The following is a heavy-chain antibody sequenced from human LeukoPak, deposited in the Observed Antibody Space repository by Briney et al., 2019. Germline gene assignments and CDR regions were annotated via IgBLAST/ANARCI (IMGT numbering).Heavy chain of an antibody. CDR1: GFTFSPYA. CDR3: AREGGVLGEAFDV. CDR2: IGDSSRSI. D-gene: IGHD3-10*01. J-gene: IGHJ3*01. V-gene: IGHV3-21*01. Sequence: GGSLRLSCGASGFTFSPYAMNWVRQAPGKGLEWVSSIGDSSRSIFYAASVSGLFTISRDNANNSLYLQMNSPRAEDPAVYYCAREGGVLGEAFDVWGQGTMVTISS.